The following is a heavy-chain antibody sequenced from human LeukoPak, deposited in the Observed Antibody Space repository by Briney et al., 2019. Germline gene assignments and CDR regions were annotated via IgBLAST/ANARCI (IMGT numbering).Heavy chain of an antibody. CDR1: DGSIISNSYY. V-gene: IGHV4-39*02. Sequence: SETLSLTCAVSDGSIISNSYYWAWIRQPPGKGLEWIGSIYSSGTTYYNPSLKSRLIISVDTSKNHFSLKLSSVTAADTAVYYCATISSTHSLIWGQGTLVTVSS. J-gene: IGHJ4*02. D-gene: IGHD5/OR15-5a*01. CDR2: IYSSGTT. CDR3: ATISSTHSLI.